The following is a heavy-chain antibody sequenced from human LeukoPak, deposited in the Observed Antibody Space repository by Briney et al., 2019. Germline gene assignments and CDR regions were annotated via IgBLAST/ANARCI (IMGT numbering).Heavy chain of an antibody. CDR1: GGSISSYY. J-gene: IGHJ4*02. Sequence: SETLSLTCTVSGGSISSYYWSWIRQPPGKGLEWIGYIYTSGSTNYNPSLKSRVTISVDTSKNQFSLKLSSVTAADTAVYYCARVSKAAGYFDYWGQGTLVTVSS. V-gene: IGHV4-4*09. CDR2: IYTSGST. CDR3: ARVSKAAGYFDY. D-gene: IGHD6-13*01.